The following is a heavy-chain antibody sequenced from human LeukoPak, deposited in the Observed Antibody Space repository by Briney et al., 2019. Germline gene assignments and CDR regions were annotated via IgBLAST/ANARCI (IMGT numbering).Heavy chain of an antibody. V-gene: IGHV3-53*01. J-gene: IGHJ4*02. Sequence: PGGSLRLSCAASGFTVITNDMTWVRHAPGKGLDWVSVLYSDGNTKDADSVQGRFTISRDNSKNTLYLEMNSLSPDDTAVYYCARGVEPLAANTLAYWGQGTLVTVSS. CDR1: GFTVITND. D-gene: IGHD1-14*01. CDR3: ARGVEPLAANTLAY. CDR2: LYSDGNT.